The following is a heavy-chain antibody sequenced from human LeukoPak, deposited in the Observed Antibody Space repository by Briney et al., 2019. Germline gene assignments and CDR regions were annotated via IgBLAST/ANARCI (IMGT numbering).Heavy chain of an antibody. CDR2: ISSSSSYI. V-gene: IGHV3-21*04. D-gene: IGHD3-16*01. CDR1: GFTFSSYS. J-gene: IGHJ4*02. Sequence: GGSLRLSCAASGFTFSSYSMNWVRQAPGKGLEWVSSISSSSSYIYYADSVKGRFTVSRDNAGNSLFLQVNSLRVEDTAVYYCAKTLWGGFDYWGQGILVTVSS. CDR3: AKTLWGGFDY.